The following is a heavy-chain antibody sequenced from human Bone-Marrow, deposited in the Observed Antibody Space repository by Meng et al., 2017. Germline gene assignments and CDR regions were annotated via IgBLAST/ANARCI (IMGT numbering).Heavy chain of an antibody. D-gene: IGHD2-15*01. CDR3: ARDGTTRMDY. CDR2: IWYDGSNK. J-gene: IGHJ4*02. Sequence: GESLKISCAASGFTFSSYGMHWVRQAPGKGLEWVAVIWYDGSNKYYADSVKGRFTISRNNSKNTLYLQMNSLRAEDTAVYYCARDGTTRMDYWGQGTLVTVSS. CDR1: GFTFSSYG. V-gene: IGHV3-33*01.